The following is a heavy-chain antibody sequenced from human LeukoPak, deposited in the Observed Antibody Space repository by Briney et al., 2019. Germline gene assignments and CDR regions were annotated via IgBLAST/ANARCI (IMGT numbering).Heavy chain of an antibody. J-gene: IGHJ4*02. CDR1: GSTFSDYY. CDR2: ISSDGTTI. V-gene: IGHV3-11*01. D-gene: IGHD4-23*01. CDR3: AREERLRWTAY. Sequence: GGSLRLSCAASGSTFSDYYMSWILQAPGKGLEWLSYISSDGTTIQYADSVKGRFTISRDNAKNSPYLQMNSLRAEDTAVYYCAREERLRWTAYWGQGTLVTVSS.